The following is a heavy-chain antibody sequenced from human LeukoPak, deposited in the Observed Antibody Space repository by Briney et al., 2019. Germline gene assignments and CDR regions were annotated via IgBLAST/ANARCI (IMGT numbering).Heavy chain of an antibody. D-gene: IGHD2-21*02. V-gene: IGHV3-23*01. CDR3: TKGGHGDY. CDR2: LSGDGSDT. Sequence: GGSLRLSCQASGFPFSTFPMSWVRQAPGKGLEWVSTLSGDGSDTYYANSVKGRFTISTDTSKNTLFLQMNSLRADDTAIHYCTKGGHGDYWGQGTMVTVSS. CDR1: GFPFSTFP. J-gene: IGHJ4*02.